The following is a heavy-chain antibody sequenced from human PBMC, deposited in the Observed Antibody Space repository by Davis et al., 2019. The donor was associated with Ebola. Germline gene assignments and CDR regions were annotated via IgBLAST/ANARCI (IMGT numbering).Heavy chain of an antibody. D-gene: IGHD5-12*01. J-gene: IGHJ4*02. Sequence: PSETLSLTCAISGATVSSSGTAWNWIRQSPSRGLEWLGRTYYTSKWYNDYAVSMKSRISVNADIPKNQFSLQLSSVTPEDTAVYYCTRGWLRSGFDYWGQGNLVIVSS. CDR1: GATVSSSGTA. CDR3: TRGWLRSGFDY. CDR2: TYYTSKWYN. V-gene: IGHV6-1*01.